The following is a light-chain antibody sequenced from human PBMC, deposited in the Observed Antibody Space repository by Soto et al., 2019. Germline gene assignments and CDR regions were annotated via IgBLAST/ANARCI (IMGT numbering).Light chain of an antibody. CDR3: QQLYTLPFT. Sequence: IQLTQSPSLLSASIGDRVNITCRASHDISTFLAWYQQKPGKAPKLLIYEASTLQSGVPSRFSGSGSGTEFTLTISGLLPEDFAAYHCQQLYTLPFTFGQGTRLEIK. J-gene: IGKJ5*01. V-gene: IGKV1-9*01. CDR2: EAS. CDR1: HDISTF.